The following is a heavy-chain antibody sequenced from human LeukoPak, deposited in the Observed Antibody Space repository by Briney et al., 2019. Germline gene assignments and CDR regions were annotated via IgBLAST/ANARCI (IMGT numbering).Heavy chain of an antibody. V-gene: IGHV3-30*02. Sequence: GGSLRLSCAASGFTFSSYVMHWVRQAPGKGLEWVAFIRYDGSNKYYADSVKGRFTISRDNSKNTLYLQMNSLRAEDTAVYYCAKDRMGATIYFDYWGQGTLVTVSS. CDR2: IRYDGSNK. J-gene: IGHJ4*02. D-gene: IGHD1-26*01. CDR1: GFTFSSYV. CDR3: AKDRMGATIYFDY.